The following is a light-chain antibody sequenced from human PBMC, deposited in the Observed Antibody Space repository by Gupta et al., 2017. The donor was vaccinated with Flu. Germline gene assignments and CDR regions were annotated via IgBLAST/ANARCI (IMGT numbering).Light chain of an antibody. CDR3: QQDNSSSRT. Sequence: DIQMTQSPSTLSASVGDRVTITCRASQSISSWLAWYQQKPGKAPKLLIYKASSVESGVPSRFSGSGSGTEFTLTISSLQPDDFATYYCQQDNSSSRTFGQGTKVEIK. CDR2: KAS. V-gene: IGKV1-5*03. J-gene: IGKJ1*01. CDR1: QSISSW.